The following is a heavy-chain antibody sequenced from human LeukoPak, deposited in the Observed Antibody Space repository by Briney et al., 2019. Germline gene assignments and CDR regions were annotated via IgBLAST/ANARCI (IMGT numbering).Heavy chain of an antibody. CDR3: ARESENLYSSGRIRGGIHFYYYYYMDV. D-gene: IGHD6-19*01. Sequence: ASVKVSCKASGYTFTGYYMHWVRQAPGQGLEWMGWINPNSGGTNYAQKFQGRVTMTRDTSISTAYMELSRLRSDDTAVYYCARESENLYSSGRIRGGIHFYYYYYMDVWGKGTTVTVSS. V-gene: IGHV1-2*02. J-gene: IGHJ6*03. CDR2: INPNSGGT. CDR1: GYTFTGYY.